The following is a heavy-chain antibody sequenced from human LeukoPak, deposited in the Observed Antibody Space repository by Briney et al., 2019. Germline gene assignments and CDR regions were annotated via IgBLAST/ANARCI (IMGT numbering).Heavy chain of an antibody. Sequence: PGGSLRLSCAASGFTFSSYSMNWVRQAPGKGLEWVSSISSSSSYIYYADSVKGRFTISRDNAKNSLYLQMNSLRAEDTAVYYCASGYSYGHGYVNYFDYWGQGTLVTVSS. D-gene: IGHD5-18*01. CDR1: GFTFSSYS. J-gene: IGHJ4*02. V-gene: IGHV3-21*01. CDR2: ISSSSSYI. CDR3: ASGYSYGHGYVNYFDY.